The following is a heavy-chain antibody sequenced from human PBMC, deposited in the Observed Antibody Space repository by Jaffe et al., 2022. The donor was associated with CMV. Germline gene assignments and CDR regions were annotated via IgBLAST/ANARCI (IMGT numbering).Heavy chain of an antibody. D-gene: IGHD2-15*01. CDR1: GFSLRTSGVG. Sequence: QITLKESGPTLVKPTQTLTLTCTFSGFSLRTSGVGVGWIRQPPGKALEWLAVIYWDDDKRYSPSLKSRLTITKDTSKNQVVLTMTNMDPVDTATYFCAQRLFVSGSGWFDPWGQGTLVTVSS. CDR2: IYWDDDK. V-gene: IGHV2-5*02. CDR3: AQRLFVSGSGWFDP. J-gene: IGHJ5*02.